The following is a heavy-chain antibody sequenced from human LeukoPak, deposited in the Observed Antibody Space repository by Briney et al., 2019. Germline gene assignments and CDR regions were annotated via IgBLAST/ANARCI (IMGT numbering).Heavy chain of an antibody. D-gene: IGHD2-15*01. Sequence: GASVKVSCKASGYTFAGYYMHWVRRAPGQGLEWMGRINPNSGGTNYAQKFQGRVTMTRDTSISTAYMELSRLRSDDTAVYYCAREMAIAATLGDYWGQGTLVTVSS. CDR1: GYTFAGYY. CDR3: AREMAIAATLGDY. CDR2: INPNSGGT. J-gene: IGHJ4*02. V-gene: IGHV1-2*06.